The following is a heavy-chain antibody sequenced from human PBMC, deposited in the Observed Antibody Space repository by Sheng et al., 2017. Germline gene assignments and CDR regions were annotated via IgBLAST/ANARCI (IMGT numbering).Heavy chain of an antibody. V-gene: IGHV3-48*03. CDR2: ISSSGSTI. CDR3: ASLFSGSNYYYVLRYGR. J-gene: IGHJ6*02. Sequence: ESGGGLVQPGGSLRLSCAASGFTFSSYEMNWVRQAPGKGLEWVSYISSSGSTIYYADSVKGRFTISRDNAKNSLYLQMNSLRAEDTAVYYCASLFSGSNYYYVLRYGRLGPRDHGHRLL. D-gene: IGHD3-10*01. CDR1: GFTFSSYE.